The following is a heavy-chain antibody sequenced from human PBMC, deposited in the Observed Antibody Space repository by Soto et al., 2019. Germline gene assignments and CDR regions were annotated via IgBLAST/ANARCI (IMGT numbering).Heavy chain of an antibody. Sequence: ALVKVSCKASGYTFTGYYIHWVRQAPGQGLEWMGWINPNTGDTHYAQKFQGWVTMTRDTSITTAYMELSSLNSDDTALFYCVRALAYASGTFDYWGQGALVTVSS. D-gene: IGHD1-7*01. CDR1: GYTFTGYY. V-gene: IGHV1-2*04. J-gene: IGHJ4*02. CDR3: VRALAYASGTFDY. CDR2: INPNTGDT.